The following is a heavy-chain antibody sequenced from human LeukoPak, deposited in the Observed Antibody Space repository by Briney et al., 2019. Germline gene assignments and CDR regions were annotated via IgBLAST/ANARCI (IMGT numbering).Heavy chain of an antibody. CDR3: AREPLVRGVSFDY. J-gene: IGHJ4*02. Sequence: GGSLRLSCAASRFTFSSYSLNWVRQAPGKGLEWVSSISSSSSYIYYADSVKGRSTISRDNAKNSLYLQMNSLRAEDTAVYYCAREPLVRGVSFDYWGQGTLVTVSS. CDR2: ISSSSSYI. D-gene: IGHD3-10*01. V-gene: IGHV3-21*01. CDR1: RFTFSSYS.